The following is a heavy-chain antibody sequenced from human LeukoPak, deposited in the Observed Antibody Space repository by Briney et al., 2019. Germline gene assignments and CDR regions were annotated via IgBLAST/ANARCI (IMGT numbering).Heavy chain of an antibody. D-gene: IGHD2-21*02. Sequence: GGSLRLSCAASGFTFSSYAMSWVRQAPGKGLEWVSAISGSGGSTYCADSVKGRFTISRDNSKNTLYLQINSLRAEDTAVYYCARDHRRSDVGDRGNGIGYWGQGTLVTVST. CDR1: GFTFSSYA. CDR3: ARDHRRSDVGDRGNGIGY. J-gene: IGHJ4*02. CDR2: ISGSGGST. V-gene: IGHV3-23*01.